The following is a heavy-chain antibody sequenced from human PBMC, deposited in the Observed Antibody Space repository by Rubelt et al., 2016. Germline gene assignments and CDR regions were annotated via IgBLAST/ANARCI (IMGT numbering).Heavy chain of an antibody. CDR2: INHSGST. CDR1: GGSFTDYY. J-gene: IGHJ4*02. V-gene: IGHV4-34*01. Sequence: QVQLQQWGAGLLKPSETLSLTCAVYGGSFTDYYWTWIRQPPGKGLEWIGEINHSGSTNYNSSLKSRATISVDTSKSQFPLRPNAVTAADTALYYCTRGGSSSHFPYLDYWGQEILVTVSS. CDR3: TRGGSSSHFPYLDY. D-gene: IGHD6-13*01.